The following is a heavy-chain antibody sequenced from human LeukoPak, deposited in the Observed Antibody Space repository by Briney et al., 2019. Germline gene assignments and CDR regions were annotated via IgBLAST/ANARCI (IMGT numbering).Heavy chain of an antibody. J-gene: IGHJ4*02. CDR2: IYHSGST. CDR3: AGDGSYGDSRSYNFDY. CDR1: GFTFSSYAM. Sequence: PGGSLRLSCAASGFTFSSYAMSWVRQPPGKGLEWIGEIYHSGSTNYNPSLKSRVTISVDKSKNQFSLKLSSVTAADTAVYYCAGDGSYGDSRSYNFDYWGQGTLATVSS. D-gene: IGHD4-17*01. V-gene: IGHV4-4*02.